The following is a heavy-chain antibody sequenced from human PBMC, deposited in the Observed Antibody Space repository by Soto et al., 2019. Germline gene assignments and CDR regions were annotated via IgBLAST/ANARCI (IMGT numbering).Heavy chain of an antibody. Sequence: QVQLVESGGGVVQPGRSLRLSCAASGFTFSSYAMHWVRQAPGKGLEWVAVISYDGSNKYYADSVKGRFTISRDNSKNTLYLQMTSLRAEDTAVYYCARDLAYSSSLSGESFDYWGQGTLVTVSS. J-gene: IGHJ4*02. D-gene: IGHD6-6*01. CDR2: ISYDGSNK. CDR3: ARDLAYSSSLSGESFDY. CDR1: GFTFSSYA. V-gene: IGHV3-30-3*01.